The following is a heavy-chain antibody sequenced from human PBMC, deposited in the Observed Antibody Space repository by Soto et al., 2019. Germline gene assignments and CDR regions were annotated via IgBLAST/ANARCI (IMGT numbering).Heavy chain of an antibody. CDR3: ARDPIPDSSGYYYGCWFDP. D-gene: IGHD3-22*01. Sequence: SVKVSCKASGGSFSSYAISWVRQDPGQGLEWMGGIIPIFGTANYAQKFRGRVTITADKSTSTAYMELSSLRSEDAAVYYCARDPIPDSSGYYYGCWFDPWGQGTLVTVSS. CDR1: GGSFSSYA. CDR2: IIPIFGTA. J-gene: IGHJ5*02. V-gene: IGHV1-69*06.